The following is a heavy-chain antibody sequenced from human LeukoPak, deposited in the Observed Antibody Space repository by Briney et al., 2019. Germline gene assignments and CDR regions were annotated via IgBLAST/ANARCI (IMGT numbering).Heavy chain of an antibody. Sequence: GGSLRLSCAASGFTFSTYDMSWVRQAPGKGLEWVSTISNSGTNTYYADSVRGRFTISRDNSKNTLYLQKNSLRDDDAGIYYCGKSMTLQWGGFFDLWGRGTHVTVSS. V-gene: IGHV3-23*01. CDR3: GKSMTLQWGGFFDL. CDR2: ISNSGTNT. CDR1: GFTFSTYD. J-gene: IGHJ2*01. D-gene: IGHD1-26*01.